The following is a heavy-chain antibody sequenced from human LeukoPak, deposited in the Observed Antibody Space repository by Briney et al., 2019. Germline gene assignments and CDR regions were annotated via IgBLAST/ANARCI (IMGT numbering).Heavy chain of an antibody. V-gene: IGHV3-48*03. CDR2: ISSSGSTI. Sequence: GGSLRLSCAASGSTFSTYEMNWVRQAPGKGLEWVSYISSSGSTIYYADSVKGRFTISRDNAKNSLYLQMNSLRAEDTAVYYCAREYIYGFLFDYWGQGTLITVSS. J-gene: IGHJ4*02. CDR1: GSTFSTYE. D-gene: IGHD5-18*01. CDR3: AREYIYGFLFDY.